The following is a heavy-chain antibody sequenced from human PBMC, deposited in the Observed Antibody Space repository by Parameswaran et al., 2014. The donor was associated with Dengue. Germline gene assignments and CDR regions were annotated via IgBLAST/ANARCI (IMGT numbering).Heavy chain of an antibody. J-gene: IGHJ6*02. CDR3: ARDRGSPVGLTYYYYGMDV. CDR2: IFYSGNT. V-gene: IGHV4-39*07. D-gene: IGHD1-26*01. Sequence: PGKGLEWIGSIFYSGNTYYNPSLKSRVTISVDTSKNQFSLKLSSVTAADTAVYYCARDRGSPVGLTYYYYGMDVWGQGTTVTVSS.